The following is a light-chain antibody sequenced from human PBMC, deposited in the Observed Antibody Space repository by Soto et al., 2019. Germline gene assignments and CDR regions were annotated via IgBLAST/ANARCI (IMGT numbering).Light chain of an antibody. CDR2: GAS. V-gene: IGKV3-20*01. CDR1: QSVSSSY. Sequence: EIVLTQSPGTLSLSPGERATLSCRASQSVSSSYLAWYQQKPGQAPRLLIYGASTRATGSPDRFSGGGSGTDFTLTISRLEPEDFAVCYCQQYGNSPFTFGPGTKVDIK. J-gene: IGKJ3*01. CDR3: QQYGNSPFT.